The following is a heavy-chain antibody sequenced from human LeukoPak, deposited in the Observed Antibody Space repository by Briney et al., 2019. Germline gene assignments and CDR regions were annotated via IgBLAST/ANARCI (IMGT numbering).Heavy chain of an antibody. D-gene: IGHD6-13*01. CDR2: IIPILGIA. CDR3: ARDPPLRGLAAAGTQH. CDR1: GGTFSSYA. J-gene: IGHJ4*02. Sequence: ASVKVSCKASGGTFSSYAISWVRQAPGQGLEWMGRIIPILGIANYAQKFQGRVTITADKSTSTAYMELSSLRSEDTAVYYCARDPPLRGLAAAGTQHWGQGTLVTVSS. V-gene: IGHV1-69*04.